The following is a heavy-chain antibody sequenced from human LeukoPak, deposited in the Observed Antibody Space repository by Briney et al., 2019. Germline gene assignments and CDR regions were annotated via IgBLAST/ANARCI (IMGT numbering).Heavy chain of an antibody. CDR2: IYYTGST. V-gene: IGHV4-61*01. D-gene: IGHD1-26*01. CDR1: GDSVSSDSYY. Sequence: SETLSLTCTVSGDSVSSDSYYWSWIRQPPGKGLEWIGYIYYTGSTNYNPSLKSRVTISVDTSKNQFSLNLSSVTAADTAVYYCARHGPYLGRLGWFDPWGQGTLVTVSS. J-gene: IGHJ5*02. CDR3: ARHGPYLGRLGWFDP.